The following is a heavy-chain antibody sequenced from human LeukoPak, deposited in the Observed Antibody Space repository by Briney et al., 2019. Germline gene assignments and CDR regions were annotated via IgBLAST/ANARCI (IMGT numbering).Heavy chain of an antibody. CDR2: INHSGST. V-gene: IGHV4-34*01. D-gene: IGHD3-3*01. Sequence: SETLSLTCAVYGGSFSGYYWSWIRQPPGKGLEWIGEINHSGSTNYNPSLKGRVTISVDTSKNQFSLKLSSVTAADTAVYYCARHPRYYDFWSGYPRPGLFPDYWGQGTLVTVSS. CDR1: GGSFSGYY. J-gene: IGHJ4*02. CDR3: ARHPRYYDFWSGYPRPGLFPDY.